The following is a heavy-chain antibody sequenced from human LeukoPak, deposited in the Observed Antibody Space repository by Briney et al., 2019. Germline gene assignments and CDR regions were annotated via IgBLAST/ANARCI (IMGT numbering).Heavy chain of an antibody. V-gene: IGHV1-2*02. CDR3: ARAPGDYGDDLIDY. J-gene: IGHJ4*02. Sequence: GASVKVSCKASGYTFTGYYMHWVRQAPGQGLEWMGWINPNSGGTNYAQKFQGGVTMTRDTSISTAYMELSRLRSDDTAVYYCARAPGDYGDDLIDYWGQGTLVTVSS. CDR1: GYTFTGYY. CDR2: INPNSGGT. D-gene: IGHD4-17*01.